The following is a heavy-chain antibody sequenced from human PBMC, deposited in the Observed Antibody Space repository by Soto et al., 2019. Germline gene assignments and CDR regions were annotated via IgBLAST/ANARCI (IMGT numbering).Heavy chain of an antibody. CDR2: IYPGDSDT. D-gene: IGHD6-6*01. Sequence: GESLKISCKGSGYSFTSYWIGWVRQMPGKGLEWMGIIYPGDSDTRYSPSFQGQVTISADKSISTASLQWSSLKASDTAVYYCAASPSSSGGGFDFWGQGTLVTVSS. CDR1: GYSFTSYW. J-gene: IGHJ4*02. CDR3: AASPSSSGGGFDF. V-gene: IGHV5-51*01.